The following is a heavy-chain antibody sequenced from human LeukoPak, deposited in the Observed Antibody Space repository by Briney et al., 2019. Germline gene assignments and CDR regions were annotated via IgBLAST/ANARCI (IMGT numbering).Heavy chain of an antibody. J-gene: IGHJ4*02. CDR2: IYYSGST. CDR1: GGSISITTSY. CDR3: ARRTGYFDY. V-gene: IGHV4-39*01. Sequence: SSETLSLTCTVSGGSISITTSYWAWIRQPPGKGLEWIASIYYSGSTYYHPSLKNRVTISVDTSKNQFSLKLSSVTAADTAVYYCARRTGYFDYWGQGTLVTVSS. D-gene: IGHD2-8*02.